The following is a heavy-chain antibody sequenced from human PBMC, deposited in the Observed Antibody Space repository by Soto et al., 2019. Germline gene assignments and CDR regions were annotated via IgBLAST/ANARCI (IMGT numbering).Heavy chain of an antibody. V-gene: IGHV4-34*01. CDR3: ASSMADYYFDY. J-gene: IGHJ4*02. Sequence: QVQLQQWGAGLLKPSETLSLTCAVYGGSFSGYYWSWIRQPPGKGLEWIGYIYYSGSTYYNPSLKSRVTISVDTSKNQFSLKLSSVTAADTAVYYCASSMADYYFDYWGQGTLVTVSS. CDR2: IYYSGST. CDR1: GGSFSGYY.